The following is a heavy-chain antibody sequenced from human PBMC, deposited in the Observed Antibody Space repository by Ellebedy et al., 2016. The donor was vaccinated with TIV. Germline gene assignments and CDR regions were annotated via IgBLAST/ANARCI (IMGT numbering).Heavy chain of an antibody. Sequence: PGGSLRLSCAASGFTFSSYWMHWVRQAPGKGLVWVSRINSDGSSTSYADSVKGRFTISRDNAKNPLYLQMNSLRVEDTALYYCAKDIHMDMAAAAPDLWGQGTLVTVSS. CDR2: INSDGSST. CDR3: AKDIHMDMAAAAPDL. J-gene: IGHJ5*02. V-gene: IGHV3-74*01. D-gene: IGHD6-13*01. CDR1: GFTFSSYW.